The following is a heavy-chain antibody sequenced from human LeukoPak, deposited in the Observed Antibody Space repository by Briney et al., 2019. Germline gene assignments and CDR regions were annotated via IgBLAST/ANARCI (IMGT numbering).Heavy chain of an antibody. V-gene: IGHV3-30-3*01. D-gene: IGHD2-21*02. J-gene: IGHJ4*02. CDR2: ISYDGSNK. CDR1: GCTFSSYA. Sequence: SLRLSCAASGCTFSSYAMHWVRQAPGKGLEWVAVISYDGSNKYYADSVKGRFTISRDNSKNTLYLQMNSLRAEDTAVYYCASSSYCGGDCYSHFDYWGQGTLVAVSS. CDR3: ASSSYCGGDCYSHFDY.